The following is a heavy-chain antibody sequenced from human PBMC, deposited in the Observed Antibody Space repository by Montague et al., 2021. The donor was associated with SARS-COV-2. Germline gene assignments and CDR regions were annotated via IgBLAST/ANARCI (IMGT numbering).Heavy chain of an antibody. CDR1: GGSISSSGYN. J-gene: IGHJ3*02. CDR2: IYYSGNT. Sequence: SETLSLTCTVSGGSISSSGYNWSWIRQPPGKGLEWVVSIYYSGNTYYSPSLQSRVTISVDTSKNQFSLRLNSMTAADTAVYYCAGLPPYSLNSNGHYYNAVDIWGQGTMVTVSS. D-gene: IGHD3-22*01. V-gene: IGHV4-39*01. CDR3: AGLPPYSLNSNGHYYNAVDI.